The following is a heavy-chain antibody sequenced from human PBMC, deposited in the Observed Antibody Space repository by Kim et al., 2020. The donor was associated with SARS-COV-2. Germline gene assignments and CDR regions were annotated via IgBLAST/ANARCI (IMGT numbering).Heavy chain of an antibody. CDR3: ARVPAVAGYWYFDL. D-gene: IGHD6-19*01. CDR2: IYYSGST. J-gene: IGHJ2*01. Sequence: SETLSLTCTVSGGSISSGGYYWSWIRQHPGKGLEWIGYIYYSGSTYYNPSLKSRVTISVDTSKNQFSLKLSSVTAADTAVYYCARVPAVAGYWYFDLWGRGPLVPVSS. CDR1: GGSISSGGYY. V-gene: IGHV4-31*03.